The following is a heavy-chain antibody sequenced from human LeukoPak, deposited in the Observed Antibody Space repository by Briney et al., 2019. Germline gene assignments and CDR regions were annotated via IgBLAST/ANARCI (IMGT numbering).Heavy chain of an antibody. CDR2: LYPRDSDT. V-gene: IGHV5-51*01. D-gene: IGHD6-6*01. Sequence: GESLKISCKGSGYSFTTYWIGWVRQMPGKGLEWLGILYPRDSDTRYSPSFQGQVTISVDKSISTAYLQWSSLKASDTAMYYCARLHGSSLPRVFDFWGQGTLVTVSS. J-gene: IGHJ4*02. CDR3: ARLHGSSLPRVFDF. CDR1: GYSFTTYW.